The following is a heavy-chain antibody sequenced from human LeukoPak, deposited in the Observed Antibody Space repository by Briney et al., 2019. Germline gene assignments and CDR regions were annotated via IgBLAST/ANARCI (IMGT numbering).Heavy chain of an antibody. CDR2: ISAYNGNT. V-gene: IGHV1-18*01. D-gene: IGHD2-2*01. CDR1: GYTFTSYG. CDR3: ARPRAMRLTDAFDI. Sequence: ASVKVSCKASGYTFTSYGISWVRQAPGQGLEWMGWISAYNGNTNYAQKLQGRVTMTTDTSTSTAYMELSSLRSEDTAVYYCARPRAMRLTDAFDIWGQGTMVTVSS. J-gene: IGHJ3*02.